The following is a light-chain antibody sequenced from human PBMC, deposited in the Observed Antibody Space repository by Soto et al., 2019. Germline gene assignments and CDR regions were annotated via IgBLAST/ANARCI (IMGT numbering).Light chain of an antibody. CDR2: DAS. CDR3: QQRSNWPPWT. Sequence: EIVLTQSPATLSLSTGERATLSCRASQSVSSYLAWYQQKPGQAPRLLIYDASNRATGIPARFSGSGSGTDFTLTISSLEPADFAVYYCQQRSNWPPWTFGQGNKVDIQ. V-gene: IGKV3-11*01. CDR1: QSVSSY. J-gene: IGKJ1*01.